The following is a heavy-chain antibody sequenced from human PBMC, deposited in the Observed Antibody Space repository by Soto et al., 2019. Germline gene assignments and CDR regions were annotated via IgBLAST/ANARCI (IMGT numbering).Heavy chain of an antibody. CDR1: GYTFTGYY. CDR2: INPNSGGT. D-gene: IGHD6-19*01. Sequence: VASVKVSCKASGYTFTGYYMHWVRQAPGQGLEWMGWINPNSGGTNYAQKFQGWVTMTRDTSISTAYMELSRLRSDDTAVYYCARGGGGAGMSYYYYGMDVWGQGTTVTVSS. CDR3: ARGGGGAGMSYYYYGMDV. J-gene: IGHJ6*02. V-gene: IGHV1-2*04.